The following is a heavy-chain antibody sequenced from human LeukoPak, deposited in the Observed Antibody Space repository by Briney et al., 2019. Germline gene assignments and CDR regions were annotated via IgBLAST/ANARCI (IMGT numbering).Heavy chain of an antibody. J-gene: IGHJ4*02. CDR1: GGSISSGIYY. CDR3: ARDEGFTSGFTRADY. Sequence: PSETLSLTCTVSGGSISSGIYYWTWICQPPGNGLEWIGSIYYSGNTYYNPSLKSRVAISVDTSKNQFSLKLSSVTAADTAVYFCARDEGFTSGFTRADYRGQGTLVTVSS. V-gene: IGHV4-39*07. D-gene: IGHD5-18*01. CDR2: IYYSGNT.